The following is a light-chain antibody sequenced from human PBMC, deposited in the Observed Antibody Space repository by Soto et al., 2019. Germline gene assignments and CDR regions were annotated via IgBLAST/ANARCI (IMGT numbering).Light chain of an antibody. Sequence: QSALTQPASVSGSPGQSITISCTGTSSDVGGYNYVSWYQQHPGKAHKLMIYDVNTRPSGVSNRFSGSKSGNTDYLTISGLQAEDEADYYCSSYTRSISFGGGTKLTVL. V-gene: IGLV2-14*01. CDR3: SSYTRSIS. CDR1: SSDVGGYNY. J-gene: IGLJ2*01. CDR2: DVN.